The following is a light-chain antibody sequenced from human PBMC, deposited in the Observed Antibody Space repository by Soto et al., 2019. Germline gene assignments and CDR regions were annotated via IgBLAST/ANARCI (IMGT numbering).Light chain of an antibody. CDR2: GVS. J-gene: IGKJ5*01. CDR1: QSVGST. CDR3: QQYNKWPIT. V-gene: IGKV3-15*01. Sequence: EIVMTQSPATLSVSPGERASLSCRASQSVGSTLAWYQQKPGQAPRLLIYGVSSRATAVPARFSGSGSETEFTRPISSLQSDDSAVYYCQQYNKWPITFGQGTRLE.